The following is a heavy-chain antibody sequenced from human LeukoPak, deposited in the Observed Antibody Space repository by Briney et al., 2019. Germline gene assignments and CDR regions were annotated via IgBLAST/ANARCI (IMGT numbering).Heavy chain of an antibody. Sequence: SETLSLTCAVYGGSFSGYYWSWIRQPPGKGLEWIGSIYHSGSTYYNPSLKSRVTISVDTSKNQFSLKLSSVTAADTAVYYCARGYSSGRKDYWGQGTLVTVSS. CDR2: IYHSGST. J-gene: IGHJ4*02. CDR1: GGSFSGYY. D-gene: IGHD6-19*01. V-gene: IGHV4-34*01. CDR3: ARGYSSGRKDY.